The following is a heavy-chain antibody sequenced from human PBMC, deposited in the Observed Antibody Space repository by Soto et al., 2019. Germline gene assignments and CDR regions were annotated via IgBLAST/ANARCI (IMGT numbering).Heavy chain of an antibody. D-gene: IGHD3-22*01. CDR3: ARGATYSYDSSGYWTHDAFDI. CDR2: ISSSSSTI. CDR1: GFTFSSYS. J-gene: IGHJ3*02. V-gene: IGHV3-48*02. Sequence: PGGSLRLSCAASGFTFSSYSMNWVRQAPGKGLEWVSYISSSSSTIYYADSVKGRFTISRDNAKNSLYLQMNSLRDEDTAVYYCARGATYSYDSSGYWTHDAFDIWGQGTMVTVS.